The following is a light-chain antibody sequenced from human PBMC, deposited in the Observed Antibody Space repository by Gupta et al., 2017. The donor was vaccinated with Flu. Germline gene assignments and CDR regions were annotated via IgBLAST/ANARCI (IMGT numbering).Light chain of an antibody. CDR3: AAQDDSRSGWV. V-gene: IGLV1-47*02. Sequence: RVTITSSGTSSKVGSNYFYWYQHIHDADPILLIYCNSRRRSAAPARFSASKSATSAYLAPIWVRAEDEADDYYAAQDDSRSGWVFGGGTKLTVL. CDR2: CNS. CDR1: SSKVGSNY. J-gene: IGLJ3*02.